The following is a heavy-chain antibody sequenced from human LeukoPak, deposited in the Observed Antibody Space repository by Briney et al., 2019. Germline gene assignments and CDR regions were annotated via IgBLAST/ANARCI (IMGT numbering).Heavy chain of an antibody. Sequence: PGGSLRLFCAASGFTFSSYGMHWVRQASGKGLEWVGRIRSKANSYATAYAASVKGRFTISRDDSKNTAYLQMNSLKTEDTAVYYCTTRRDGYNFDYYYGMDVWGQGTTVIVSS. CDR3: TTRRDGYNFDYYYGMDV. J-gene: IGHJ6*01. CDR1: GFTFSSYG. CDR2: IRSKANSYAT. V-gene: IGHV3-73*01. D-gene: IGHD5-24*01.